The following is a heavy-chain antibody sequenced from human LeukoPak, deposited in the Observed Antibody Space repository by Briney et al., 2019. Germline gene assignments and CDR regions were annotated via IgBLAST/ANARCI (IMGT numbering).Heavy chain of an antibody. J-gene: IGHJ5*02. V-gene: IGHV4-34*01. CDR2: INHCGST. CDR3: ARDRRYCSSTSCYTDWFDP. D-gene: IGHD2-2*02. CDR1: GGSFSGYY. Sequence: SETLSLTCAVYGGSFSGYYWSWIRQPPGKGLEWIGEINHCGSTNYNPSLKSRVTISVDTSKNQLSLKLSSVTAADTAVYYCARDRRYCSSTSCYTDWFDPWGQGTLVTVSS.